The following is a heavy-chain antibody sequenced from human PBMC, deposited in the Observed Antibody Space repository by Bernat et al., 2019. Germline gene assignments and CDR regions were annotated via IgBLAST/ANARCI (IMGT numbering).Heavy chain of an antibody. Sequence: QVQLVESGGGVVQPGRSLRLSCAASGFTFSSYAMHWVRQAPGKGLEWVAVIWYDGSNKYYADSVKGRFTISRDNSKNTLYLQMNSLRAEDTAVYYCARDLNYYDSSGYGIWGQGTMVTVSS. CDR2: IWYDGSNK. CDR1: GFTFSSYA. CDR3: ARDLNYYDSSGYGI. V-gene: IGHV3-33*08. D-gene: IGHD3-22*01. J-gene: IGHJ3*02.